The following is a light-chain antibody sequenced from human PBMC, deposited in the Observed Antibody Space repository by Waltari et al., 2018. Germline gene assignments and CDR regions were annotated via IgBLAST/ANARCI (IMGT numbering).Light chain of an antibody. V-gene: IGKV3-20*01. J-gene: IGKJ1*01. CDR1: QSVSRA. Sequence: EIVLTQSPGTLSLSPGERATLSFTASQSVSRALAWYLKKPGQAPRLLIYAASTRATGVPDRFSGSGSGTDFSLTISRLDPEDFAVYYCQHYVNLPVTFGQGTKVEI. CDR2: AAS. CDR3: QHYVNLPVT.